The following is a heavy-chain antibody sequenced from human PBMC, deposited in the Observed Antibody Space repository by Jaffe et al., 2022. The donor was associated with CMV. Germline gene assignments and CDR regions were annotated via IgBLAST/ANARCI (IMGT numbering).Heavy chain of an antibody. J-gene: IGHJ5*02. Sequence: QVQLQQWGAGLLKPSETLSLTCAVYGGSFSGYYWSWIRQPPGKGLEWIGEINHSGSTNYNPSLKSRVTISVDTSKNQFSLKLSSVTAADTAVYYCARGRNYDFWSGYPRGWFDPWGQGTLVTVSS. V-gene: IGHV4-34*01. CDR3: ARGRNYDFWSGYPRGWFDP. CDR2: INHSGST. CDR1: GGSFSGYY. D-gene: IGHD3-3*01.